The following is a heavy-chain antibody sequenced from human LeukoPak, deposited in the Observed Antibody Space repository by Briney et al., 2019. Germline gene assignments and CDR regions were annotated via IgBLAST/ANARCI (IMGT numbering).Heavy chain of an antibody. CDR1: GGSISSYY. Sequence: SETLSLTCTVSGGSISSYYWSWIRQPPGEGLEWIGYIYYSGSTNYNPSLKSRVTISVDTSKNQFSLKLSSVTAADTAVYYCARDAARVLRFLEYYYMDVWGKGTTVTVS. V-gene: IGHV4-59*01. CDR2: IYYSGST. J-gene: IGHJ6*03. CDR3: ARDAARVLRFLEYYYMDV. D-gene: IGHD3-3*01.